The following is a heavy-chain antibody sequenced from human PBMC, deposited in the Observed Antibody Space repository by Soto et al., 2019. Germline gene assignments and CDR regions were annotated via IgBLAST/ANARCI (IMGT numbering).Heavy chain of an antibody. D-gene: IGHD3-10*01. J-gene: IGHJ6*03. CDR3: ARGLWASYGSGLPTDYYYYYMDV. V-gene: IGHV1-46*03. Sequence: ASVKVSCKASGYTFTSYYMHWVRQAPGQGLEWMGIINPSGGSTSYAQKFQGRVTMTRDTSTSTVYMKLSSLRSEDTAVYYCARGLWASYGSGLPTDYYYYYMDVWGKGTTVTAP. CDR1: GYTFTSYY. CDR2: INPSGGST.